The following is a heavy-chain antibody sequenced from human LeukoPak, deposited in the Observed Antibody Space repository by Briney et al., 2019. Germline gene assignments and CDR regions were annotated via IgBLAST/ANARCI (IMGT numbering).Heavy chain of an antibody. CDR2: IYTSGST. V-gene: IGHV4-4*07. D-gene: IGHD3-16*01. CDR3: ASLVDTGFGGGGYFDY. CDR1: GGSISSYY. J-gene: IGHJ4*02. Sequence: SETLSLTCTVSGGSISSYYWSWIRQPAGKGLEWIGRIYTSGSTNYNPSLKSRVTMSVDTSKNQFSLKLSSVPAAEPAVYYCASLVDTGFGGGGYFDYWGQGTLVTVSS.